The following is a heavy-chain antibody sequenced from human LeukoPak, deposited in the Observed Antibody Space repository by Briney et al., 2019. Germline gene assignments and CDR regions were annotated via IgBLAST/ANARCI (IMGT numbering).Heavy chain of an antibody. Sequence: GGSLRLSCAASGFTFISYSIHWVRQAPGKGLEWVAFIRYDGSNKYYADSVKGRFTISRDNSKNTLYLQMNSLRAEDTAVYYCARGPGYSSSWFDYWGQRTLVTVSS. D-gene: IGHD6-13*01. CDR1: GFTFISYS. CDR3: ARGPGYSSSWFDY. CDR2: IRYDGSNK. J-gene: IGHJ4*02. V-gene: IGHV3-30*02.